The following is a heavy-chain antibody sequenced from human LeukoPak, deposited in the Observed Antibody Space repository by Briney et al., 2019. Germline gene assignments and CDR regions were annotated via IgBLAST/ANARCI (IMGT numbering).Heavy chain of an antibody. J-gene: IGHJ4*02. V-gene: IGHV3-7*03. CDR1: GFTFRNYV. Sequence: GGSLRLSCAASGFTFRNYVIHWVRQAPGKGLEWVANIKQDGSKKSYVDSVKGRFTISRDNAKNSLYLQMNSLRAEDTAVYYCAKTPLNYYDSSGSMGYFDYWGQGTLVTVSS. D-gene: IGHD3-22*01. CDR2: IKQDGSKK. CDR3: AKTPLNYYDSSGSMGYFDY.